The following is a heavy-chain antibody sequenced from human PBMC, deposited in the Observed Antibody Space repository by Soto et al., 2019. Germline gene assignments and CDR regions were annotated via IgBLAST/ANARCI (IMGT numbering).Heavy chain of an antibody. J-gene: IGHJ4*02. V-gene: IGHV1-24*01. CDR1: AYTLTELS. CDR3: AARGYYYDSSGYPDY. Sequence: ASVKGPSKFSAYTLTELSMHSLRHTPGRGLEWMGGFDPEDGETIYAQKYQGRVTMTEDTSTDTGYMELSSLRYEDTAVYCCAARGYYYDSSGYPDYWGQGNLVTVSS. D-gene: IGHD3-22*01. CDR2: FDPEDGET.